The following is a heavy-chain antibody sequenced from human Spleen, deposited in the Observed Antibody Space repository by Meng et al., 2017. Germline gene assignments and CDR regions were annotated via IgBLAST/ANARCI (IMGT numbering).Heavy chain of an antibody. CDR2: ISSNGGST. V-gene: IGHV3-64*02. CDR1: GFTFSDFA. Sequence: LKISCTASGFTFSDFAMHWVRQAPGKGLEYVSGISSNGGSTYYADSVKGRFTISRDNSKNTLYLQMGSLRAEDMAVYYCARGGMDVWGQGTTVTVSS. J-gene: IGHJ6*02. CDR3: ARGGMDV.